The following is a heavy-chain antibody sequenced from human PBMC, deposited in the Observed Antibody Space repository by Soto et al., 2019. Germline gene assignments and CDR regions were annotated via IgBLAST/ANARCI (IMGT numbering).Heavy chain of an antibody. CDR3: VRARWLQYASGLYYFDY. Sequence: QVQLQESGPGLVKPSETLSLTCTVSGGSISSYYWSWIRQPPGKGLEWIGYIYYSGNTNYNPSLKSRITISVDTSKSQFSLKLSSVTAADTAVYYCVRARWLQYASGLYYFDYWGQGTLVTVSS. D-gene: IGHD5-12*01. CDR1: GGSISSYY. J-gene: IGHJ4*02. V-gene: IGHV4-59*01. CDR2: IYYSGNT.